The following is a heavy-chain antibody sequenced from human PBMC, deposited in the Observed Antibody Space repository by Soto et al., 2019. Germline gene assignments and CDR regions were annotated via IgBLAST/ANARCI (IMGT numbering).Heavy chain of an antibody. D-gene: IGHD5-12*01. CDR3: ARARANVAPNWFDP. Sequence: QVQLVQSGAEVKKPGASVKVSCKASGYAFSDFYVHWVRQAPGQGLEWMGWINPYSGATNYAQKFQDWVTMTGDASVSTAYLELTTLVSDDTAGYYCARARANVAPNWFDPWGQGTLVIVSS. CDR1: GYAFSDFY. V-gene: IGHV1-2*04. J-gene: IGHJ5*02. CDR2: INPYSGAT.